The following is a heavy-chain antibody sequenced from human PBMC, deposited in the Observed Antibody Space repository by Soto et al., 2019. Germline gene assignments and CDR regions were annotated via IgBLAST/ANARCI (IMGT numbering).Heavy chain of an antibody. CDR2: ISGRGGNT. V-gene: IGHV3-23*01. CDR1: GFTFSSSA. CDR3: AKERTVTTPDFDY. J-gene: IGHJ4*02. D-gene: IGHD4-4*01. Sequence: GGSLRLSCAASGFTFSSSAMSWVRQAPGKGLEWVSSISGRGGNTYYADSVKGRFTISRDNSKNTLYLQMNSLRVEDTAVYYCAKERTVTTPDFDYWGQGTLVTVSS.